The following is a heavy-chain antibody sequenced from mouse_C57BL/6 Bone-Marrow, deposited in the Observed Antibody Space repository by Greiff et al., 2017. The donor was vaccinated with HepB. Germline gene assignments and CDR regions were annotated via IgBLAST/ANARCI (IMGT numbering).Heavy chain of an antibody. D-gene: IGHD1-1*01. Sequence: VQLQQSGAELVRPGASVKLSCKASGYTFTDYYINWVKQRPGQGLEWIARIYPGRGNTYYNEKFKGKATLTAEKSSSTAYMQLSSLTSEDSAVYFCAITTVVASEYFDVWGTGTTVTVSS. CDR1: GYTFTDYY. J-gene: IGHJ1*03. V-gene: IGHV1-76*01. CDR3: AITTVVASEYFDV. CDR2: IYPGRGNT.